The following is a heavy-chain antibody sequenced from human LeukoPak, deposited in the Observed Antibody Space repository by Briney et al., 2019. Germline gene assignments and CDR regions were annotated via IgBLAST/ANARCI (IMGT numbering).Heavy chain of an antibody. V-gene: IGHV4-38-2*02. CDR3: ASSKYPAYRVVVINAFDI. CDR1: GYSISSGYY. J-gene: IGHJ3*02. Sequence: PSETLSLICTVSGYSISSGYYWGWIRPPPGKGLDWIGHIYHSGSTYYNPSLKSRVTISVDTSKNQFSLKLSSVTAADTAVYYCASSKYPAYRVVVINAFDIWGQGTMVTVSS. CDR2: IYHSGST. D-gene: IGHD3-22*01.